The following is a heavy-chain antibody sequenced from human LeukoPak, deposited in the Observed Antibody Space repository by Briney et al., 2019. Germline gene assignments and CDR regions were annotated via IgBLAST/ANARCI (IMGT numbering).Heavy chain of an antibody. CDR3: ARGESSSGWYGGGLDY. Sequence: GGSLRLSCAASGFTFSSYAMHWVRQAPGKGLEWVAVISYDGSNKYYADSVKGRFTISRDNSKNTLYLQMNSPRAEDTAVYYCARGESSSGWYGGGLDYWGQGTLVTVSS. V-gene: IGHV3-30-3*01. CDR1: GFTFSSYA. J-gene: IGHJ4*02. CDR2: ISYDGSNK. D-gene: IGHD6-19*01.